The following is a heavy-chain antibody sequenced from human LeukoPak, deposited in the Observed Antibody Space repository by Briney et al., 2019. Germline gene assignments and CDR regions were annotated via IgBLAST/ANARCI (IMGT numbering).Heavy chain of an antibody. CDR2: INTNTGNP. CDR3: ARVLDDGSSEYFQH. J-gene: IGHJ1*01. CDR1: GYTFTSYA. V-gene: IGHV7-4-1*02. Sequence: ASVKVSCKASGYTFTSYAMNWVRQAPGQGLEWMGWINTNTGNPTYAQGFTGRFVFSLDTSVSTAYLQISSLKAEDTAVYYCARVLDDGSSEYFQHWGQGTLVTVSS. D-gene: IGHD1-26*01.